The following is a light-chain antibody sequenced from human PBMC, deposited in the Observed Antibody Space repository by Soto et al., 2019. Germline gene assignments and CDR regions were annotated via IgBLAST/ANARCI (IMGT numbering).Light chain of an antibody. V-gene: IGKV1-33*01. CDR1: QNINNY. CDR3: QPYVNLPT. CDR2: DAS. Sequence: ESDKTPVAASRSASMLDRGTIAFQASQNINNYLNWYQQKPGRAPKLLIYDASNLEAGVPSRFMGSGSGTDFTCTISRLQPEDIATYYCQPYVNLPTFGQGTRLDIK. J-gene: IGKJ5*01.